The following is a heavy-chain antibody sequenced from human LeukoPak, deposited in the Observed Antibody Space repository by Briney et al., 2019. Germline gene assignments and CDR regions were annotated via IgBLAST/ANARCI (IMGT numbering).Heavy chain of an antibody. J-gene: IGHJ6*02. CDR3: ARGDDYGDYVWLSHYYYYGMDV. CDR1: GFTFSSYG. CDR2: IWYDGSNK. Sequence: GGSLRLSCAASGFTFSSYGMHWVRQAPGKGLEWVAVIWYDGSNKYYADSVRGRFTISRDNSKNTLYLQMNSLRAEDTAVYYCARGDDYGDYVWLSHYYYYGMDVWGQGTTVTVSS. D-gene: IGHD4-17*01. V-gene: IGHV3-33*01.